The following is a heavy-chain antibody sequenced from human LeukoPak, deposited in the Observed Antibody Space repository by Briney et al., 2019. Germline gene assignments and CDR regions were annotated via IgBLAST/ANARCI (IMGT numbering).Heavy chain of an antibody. CDR3: TRDWPESFDY. V-gene: IGHV3-49*04. D-gene: IGHD5-24*01. J-gene: IGHJ4*02. CDR1: GFTFGDYA. CDR2: IRSKAYGGTT. Sequence: QPGRSLRLSCTASGFTFGDYAMSWVRQAPGKGLEWVGFIRSKAYGGTTEHAASVRGRFTISRDDSKSIAYLQLNSLKTEDTAVYYCTRDWPESFDYWGQGTLVTVSS.